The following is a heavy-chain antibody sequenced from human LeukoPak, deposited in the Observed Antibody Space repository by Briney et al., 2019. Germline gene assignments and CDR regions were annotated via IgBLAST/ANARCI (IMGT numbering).Heavy chain of an antibody. D-gene: IGHD6-13*01. V-gene: IGHV7-4-1*02. Sequence: GASVKVSCKASGYTFTSYAMNWVRQAPGQGLEWMGWINTNTGNPTYAQGFTGRFVFSLDTSVSTAYLQISSLKAEDTAVYYCARGGPGVAAAGTSIPDYWGQGTLVTVSS. J-gene: IGHJ4*02. CDR3: ARGGPGVAAAGTSIPDY. CDR2: INTNTGNP. CDR1: GYTFTSYA.